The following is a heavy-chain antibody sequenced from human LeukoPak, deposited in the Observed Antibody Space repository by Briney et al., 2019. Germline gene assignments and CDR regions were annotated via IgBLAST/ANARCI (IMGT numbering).Heavy chain of an antibody. Sequence: SETLSLTCAVYGGSFSGYYWSWIRQPPGKGLEWIGYIYYSGSTNYNPSLKSRVTISVDTSKNQFSLKLSSVTAADTAVYYCARASLEGDGGGYSYGFSIDPWGQGTLVTVSS. CDR2: IYYSGST. V-gene: IGHV4-59*01. D-gene: IGHD5-18*01. CDR1: GGSFSGYY. CDR3: ARASLEGDGGGYSYGFSIDP. J-gene: IGHJ5*02.